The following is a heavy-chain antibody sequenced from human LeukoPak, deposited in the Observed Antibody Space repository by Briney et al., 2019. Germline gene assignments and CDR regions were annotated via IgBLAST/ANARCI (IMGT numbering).Heavy chain of an antibody. CDR2: IYYSGST. CDR1: GGSISSSSYY. V-gene: IGHV4-39*07. CDR3: ARDIVVVPAAYNWFDP. J-gene: IGHJ5*02. D-gene: IGHD2-2*01. Sequence: PSETLSVTCTVSGGSISSSSYYWGWIRQPPGKGLEWIGSIYYSGSTYYNPSLKSRVTISVDTSKNQFSLKLSSVTAADTAVYYCARDIVVVPAAYNWFDPWGQGTLVTVSS.